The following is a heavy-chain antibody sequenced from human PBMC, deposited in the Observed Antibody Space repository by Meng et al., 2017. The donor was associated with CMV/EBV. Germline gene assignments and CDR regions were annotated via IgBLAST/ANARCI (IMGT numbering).Heavy chain of an antibody. J-gene: IGHJ4*02. CDR3: ARTNGPWTAMADY. Sequence: SETLSLTCTVSGGSISSSSYYWGWIRQPPGKGLEWIGSIYYSGSTYYNPSLKRRVTISVDTSKNQFSLKLSSVTAADTAVYYCARTNGPWTAMADYWGQGTLVTVSS. D-gene: IGHD5-18*01. V-gene: IGHV4-39*07. CDR1: GGSISSSSYY. CDR2: IYYSGST.